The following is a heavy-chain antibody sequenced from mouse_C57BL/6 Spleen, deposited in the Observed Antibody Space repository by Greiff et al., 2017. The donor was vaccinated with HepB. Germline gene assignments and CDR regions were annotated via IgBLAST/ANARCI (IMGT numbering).Heavy chain of an antibody. CDR2: IWSGGST. Sequence: QVQLKQSGPGLVQPSQSLSITCTVSGFSLTSYGVHWVRQSPGKGLEWLGVIWSGGSTAYNAAFISRLSISKDNSKSQVFFKMNRLQADDTAIYYCARNSPTTGGVLDYWGQGTTLTVSS. CDR3: ARNSPTTGGVLDY. V-gene: IGHV2-2*01. CDR1: GFSLTSYG. J-gene: IGHJ2*01. D-gene: IGHD1-1*01.